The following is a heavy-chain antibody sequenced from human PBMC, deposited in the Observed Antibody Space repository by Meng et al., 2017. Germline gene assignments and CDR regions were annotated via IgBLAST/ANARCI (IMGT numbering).Heavy chain of an antibody. Sequence: GGSLRLSCAASGFTFRNHWMHWVRQTPGKGLVWVSRINTDGRLINYADSVKGRFTISRDNAKDTLYLQMNSLRVEDTAVYYCARDVVVGETTRMPLDYWGQGTLVTVSS. CDR2: INTDGRLI. D-gene: IGHD3-22*01. V-gene: IGHV3-74*01. CDR3: ARDVVVGETTRMPLDY. CDR1: GFTFRNHW. J-gene: IGHJ4*02.